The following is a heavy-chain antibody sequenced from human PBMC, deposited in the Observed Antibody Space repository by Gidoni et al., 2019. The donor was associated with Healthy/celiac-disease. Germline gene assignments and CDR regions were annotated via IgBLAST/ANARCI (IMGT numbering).Heavy chain of an antibody. CDR3: ATDSGYYDSSGVGYIGY. CDR1: GGSFSGYY. V-gene: IGHV4-34*01. J-gene: IGHJ4*02. Sequence: QVQLQQWGAGLLKPSETLSLTCAVYGGSFSGYYWSWIRQPPGKGLEWIGEINHSGSTNYNPSLKSRVTISVDTSKNQFSLKLSSVTAADTAVYYCATDSGYYDSSGVGYIGYWGQGTLVTVSS. CDR2: INHSGST. D-gene: IGHD3-22*01.